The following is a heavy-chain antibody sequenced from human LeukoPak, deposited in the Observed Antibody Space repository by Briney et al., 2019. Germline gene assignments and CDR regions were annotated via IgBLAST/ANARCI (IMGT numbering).Heavy chain of an antibody. CDR3: ARDYYYDSSGYYNV. Sequence: PGGSLRLSCAASGFTFSSYGMHWVRQAPGKGLEWVAFIRYDGSNKYYADSVKGRFTISRDNSKNTLYLQMNSLRAEDTAVYYCARDYYYDSSGYYNVWGQGTLVTVSS. CDR1: GFTFSSYG. D-gene: IGHD3-22*01. V-gene: IGHV3-30*02. CDR2: IRYDGSNK. J-gene: IGHJ4*02.